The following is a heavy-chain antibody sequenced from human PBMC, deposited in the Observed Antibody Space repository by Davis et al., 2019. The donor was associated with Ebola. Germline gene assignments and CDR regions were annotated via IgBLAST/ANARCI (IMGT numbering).Heavy chain of an antibody. D-gene: IGHD2-2*01. V-gene: IGHV1-46*01. CDR2: INPSGGST. CDR3: ARAVVVPYYGMDV. CDR1: GYTFINND. Sequence: ASVKVSCKASGYTFINNDINWVRQATGQGLEWMGIINPSGGSTSYAQKFQGRVTMTRDTSTSTAYMELSSLRSEDTAVYYCARAVVVPYYGMDVWGQGTTVTVSS. J-gene: IGHJ6*02.